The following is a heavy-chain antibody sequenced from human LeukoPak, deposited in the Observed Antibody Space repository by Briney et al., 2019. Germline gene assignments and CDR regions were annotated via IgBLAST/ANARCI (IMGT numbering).Heavy chain of an antibody. J-gene: IGHJ1*01. CDR2: IYTSGST. D-gene: IGHD4-23*01. V-gene: IGHV4-61*02. CDR1: GGSISSGSYY. CDR3: ARTGYGGNSKSEYFQH. Sequence: SETLSLTCTVSGGSISSGSYYWRWIRQPAGKGLEWIGRIYTSGSTNYNPSLKSRVTISVDTSKNQFSLKLSSVTAADTAVYYCARTGYGGNSKSEYFQHWGQGTLVTVSS.